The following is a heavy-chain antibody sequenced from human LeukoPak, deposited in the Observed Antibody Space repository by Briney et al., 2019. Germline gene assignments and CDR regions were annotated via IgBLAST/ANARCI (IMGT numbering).Heavy chain of an antibody. V-gene: IGHV4-4*07. CDR2: IYTSGST. CDR3: ARVVSAPYSSGWYGNYFDY. D-gene: IGHD6-19*01. CDR1: GGSISSYY. J-gene: IGHJ4*02. Sequence: KPSETLSLTCTVSGGSISSYYWSWIRQPAGKGLEWIGRIYTSGSTSYNPSLKSRVTMSVDTSKNQFSLKLSSVTAAGTAVYYCARVVSAPYSSGWYGNYFDYWGQGTLVTVSS.